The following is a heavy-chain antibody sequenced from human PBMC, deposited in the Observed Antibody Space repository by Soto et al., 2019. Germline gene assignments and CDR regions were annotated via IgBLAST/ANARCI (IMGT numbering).Heavy chain of an antibody. CDR2: IWYDGSNK. J-gene: IGHJ4*02. CDR1: GFTFSSYG. Sequence: PGGSLRLSCAASGFTFSSYGMHWVRQAPGKGLEWVAVIWYDGSNKYYADSVKGRFTISRDNSKNTLYLQMNSLRAEDTAVYYCARGYRYGTTRVHFDYWGQGTLVTVSS. CDR3: ARGYRYGTTRVHFDY. D-gene: IGHD1-7*01. V-gene: IGHV3-33*01.